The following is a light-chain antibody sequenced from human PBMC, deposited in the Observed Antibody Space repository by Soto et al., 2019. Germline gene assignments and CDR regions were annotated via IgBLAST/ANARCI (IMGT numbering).Light chain of an antibody. CDR2: EGS. V-gene: IGLV2-23*01. CDR3: CSYAGSRTWVL. J-gene: IGLJ2*01. CDR1: NDNVGSFNL. Sequence: QSVLTQPASVSGSPGQSITISCTRTNDNVGSFNLVSWYQQHPGKAPKLLIYEGSERPSGVSNRFSGSKSGNTASLTISDLQADDEADYFCCSYAGSRTWVLFGGGTQLTVL.